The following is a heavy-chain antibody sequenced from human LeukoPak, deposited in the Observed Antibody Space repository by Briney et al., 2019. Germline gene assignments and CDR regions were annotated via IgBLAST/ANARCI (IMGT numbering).Heavy chain of an antibody. J-gene: IGHJ5*02. D-gene: IGHD1-26*01. CDR3: ARQVGQMGFDP. Sequence: PSETLSLTCTVSGGSISSSSYYWGWIRQPPGKGLEWIGSIYYSGSTYYNPSLKSRVTISVDTSKNQFSLKLRSVTAADTAMYYCARQVGQMGFDPWGQGTLVTVSS. CDR2: IYYSGST. CDR1: GGSISSSSYY. V-gene: IGHV4-39*01.